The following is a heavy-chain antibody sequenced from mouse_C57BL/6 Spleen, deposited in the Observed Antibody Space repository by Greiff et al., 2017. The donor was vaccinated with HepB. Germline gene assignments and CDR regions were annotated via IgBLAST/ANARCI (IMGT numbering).Heavy chain of an antibody. CDR2: IYPGDGDT. J-gene: IGHJ4*01. Sequence: QVQLKQSGPELVKPGASVKISCKASGYAFSSSWMNWVKQRPGKGLEWIGRIYPGDGDTNYNGKFKGKATLTADKSSSTAYMQLSSLTSEDSAVYFCASYYSNYYYAMDYWGQGTSVTVSS. D-gene: IGHD2-5*01. CDR1: GYAFSSSW. CDR3: ASYYSNYYYAMDY. V-gene: IGHV1-82*01.